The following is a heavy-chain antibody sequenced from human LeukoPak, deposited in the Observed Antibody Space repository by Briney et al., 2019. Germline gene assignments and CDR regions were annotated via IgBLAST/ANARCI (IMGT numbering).Heavy chain of an antibody. Sequence: PSETLSLTCTVSGGSISSYYWSWIRQPPGKGLEWIGSIYYSGSTYYNPSLKSRVTISVDTSKNQFSLKLSSVTAADTAVYYCARPYDSSGYPFWGQGTLVTVSS. CDR1: GGSISSYY. D-gene: IGHD3-22*01. CDR3: ARPYDSSGYPF. V-gene: IGHV4-39*01. CDR2: IYYSGST. J-gene: IGHJ4*02.